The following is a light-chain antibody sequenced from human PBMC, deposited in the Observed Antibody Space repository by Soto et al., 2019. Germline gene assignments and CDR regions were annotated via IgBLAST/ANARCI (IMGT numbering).Light chain of an antibody. J-gene: IGKJ1*01. CDR2: GAS. CDR3: KKYAGSPKT. CDR1: QSVGSSY. Sequence: EILLTQSPGTLSLSPGERATLSCRASQSVGSSYLAWYQQKPGQGPRLLIYGASSRATGIPDRFRGSGSGTDFTLTISRLEPEDFAVYYCKKYAGSPKTFAQGTRVDIK. V-gene: IGKV3-20*01.